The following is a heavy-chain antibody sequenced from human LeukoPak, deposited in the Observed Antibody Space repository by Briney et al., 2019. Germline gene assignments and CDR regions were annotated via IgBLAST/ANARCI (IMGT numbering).Heavy chain of an antibody. D-gene: IGHD6-19*01. V-gene: IGHV3-23*01. J-gene: IGHJ4*02. CDR1: GFTFSSYA. CDR3: AKMGRSGKYSSGWIDY. CDR2: ISGSGGST. Sequence: PGGSLRLSCAASGFTFSSYAMSWVRQAPGKGLEWVSAISGSGGSTYYADSVKGRFTISRDNSKNTLYLQMNSLRAEDTAVYYCAKMGRSGKYSSGWIDYWGQGTLVTVSS.